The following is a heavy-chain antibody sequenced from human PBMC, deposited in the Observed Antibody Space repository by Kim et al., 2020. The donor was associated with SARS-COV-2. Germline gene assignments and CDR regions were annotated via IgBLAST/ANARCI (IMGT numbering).Heavy chain of an antibody. J-gene: IGHJ5*02. CDR2: IWYDGSNK. CDR1: GFTFSSYG. CDR3: ARDSRADCSGGSCYFGWFDP. V-gene: IGHV3-33*01. Sequence: GGSLRLSCAASGFTFSSYGMHWVRQAPGKGLEWVAVIWYDGSNKYYADSVKGRFTISRDNSKNTLYLQMNSLRAEDTAVYYCARDSRADCSGGSCYFGWFDPWGQGTLVTVSS. D-gene: IGHD2-15*01.